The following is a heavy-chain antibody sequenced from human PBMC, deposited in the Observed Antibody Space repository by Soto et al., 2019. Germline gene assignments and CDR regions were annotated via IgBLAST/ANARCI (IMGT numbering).Heavy chain of an antibody. CDR3: ARSRLLWFGELLSSYNWFDP. V-gene: IGHV1-69*13. D-gene: IGHD3-10*01. Sequence: SVKVSCKASGGTFSSYAISWVRQAPGQGLEWMGGIIPIFGTANYAQKFQGRVTITADESTSTAYMELSSLRSEDTAVYYCARSRLLWFGELLSSYNWFDPWGQGTLVTVSS. J-gene: IGHJ5*02. CDR1: GGTFSSYA. CDR2: IIPIFGTA.